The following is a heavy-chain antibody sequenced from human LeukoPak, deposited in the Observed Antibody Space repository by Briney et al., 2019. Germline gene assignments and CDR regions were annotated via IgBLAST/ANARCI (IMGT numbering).Heavy chain of an antibody. V-gene: IGHV3-48*04. Sequence: GGSLRLSCAASGFTFSNYNMNWVRQAPGEGLEWVSYISSSSSTIYYADSVKGRLTISRDNRKNSVYLQMNSLRIEDTAFYYCAKDLGTGSYYEAFDYWGQGTLVTVSS. D-gene: IGHD1-26*01. CDR2: ISSSSSTI. CDR1: GFTFSNYN. CDR3: AKDLGTGSYYEAFDY. J-gene: IGHJ4*02.